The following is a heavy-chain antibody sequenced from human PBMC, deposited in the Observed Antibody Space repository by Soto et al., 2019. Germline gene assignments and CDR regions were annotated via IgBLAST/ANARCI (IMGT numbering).Heavy chain of an antibody. CDR2: MSSRSVTI. Sequence: EVQLVESGGGLVQPGGSLRVSCAASGFTFSTYSMNWVRQAPGKGLEWVSYMSSRSVTIYYTDSVKCRFTISRDNAKNSLYLQMNSLRDEDTAVYYCARGGSSSDNGMDVWGQGTTVTVSS. J-gene: IGHJ6*02. D-gene: IGHD6-6*01. CDR1: GFTFSTYS. CDR3: ARGGSSSDNGMDV. V-gene: IGHV3-48*02.